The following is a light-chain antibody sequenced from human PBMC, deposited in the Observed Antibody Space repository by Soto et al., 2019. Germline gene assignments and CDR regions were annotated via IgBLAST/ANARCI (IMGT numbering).Light chain of an antibody. CDR1: QGINND. V-gene: IGKV1-17*01. J-gene: IGKJ1*01. CDR2: SAI. Sequence: DIQMTQSPSSLSASVGDRVTITCRASQGINNDLAWYQQRPGKAPKRLIYSAISLQSGVPSRFSGSGSETEFTLTITSLQTEDSATYYCLQYRNYPWTFGQGTNLE. CDR3: LQYRNYPWT.